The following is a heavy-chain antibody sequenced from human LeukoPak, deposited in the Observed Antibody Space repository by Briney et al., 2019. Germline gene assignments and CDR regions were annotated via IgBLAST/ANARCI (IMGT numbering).Heavy chain of an antibody. V-gene: IGHV1-2*02. Sequence: ASVKVSCKASGYTFTGYYMHWVRQAPGQGLEWMGWINPNSGGTNYAQKFQGRVAMTRDTSISTAYMELSRLRSDDTAVYYCARDLARLAAAGHLNWFDPWGQGTLVTVSS. CDR1: GYTFTGYY. CDR2: INPNSGGT. D-gene: IGHD6-13*01. J-gene: IGHJ5*02. CDR3: ARDLARLAAAGHLNWFDP.